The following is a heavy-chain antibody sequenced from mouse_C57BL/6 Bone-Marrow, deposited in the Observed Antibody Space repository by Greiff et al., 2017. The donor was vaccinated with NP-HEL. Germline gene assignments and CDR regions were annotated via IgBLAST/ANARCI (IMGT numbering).Heavy chain of an antibody. J-gene: IGHJ3*01. CDR3: ARDRPGDSNGAWFAY. Sequence: EVQLVESGGGLVKPGGSLKLSCAASGFTFSSYAMSWVRQTPEKRLEWVATISDGGSYTYYPDNVKGRFTISRDNAKNNLYLQMSHLKSEDTAMYYCARDRPGDSNGAWFAYWGQGTLVTVSA. CDR1: GFTFSSYA. D-gene: IGHD2-13*01. CDR2: ISDGGSYT. V-gene: IGHV5-4*01.